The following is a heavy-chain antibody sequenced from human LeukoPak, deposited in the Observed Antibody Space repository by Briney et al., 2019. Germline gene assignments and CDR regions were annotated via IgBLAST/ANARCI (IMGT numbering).Heavy chain of an antibody. CDR2: ISSSGSSM. J-gene: IGHJ4*02. CDR3: ARWGGDLH. Sequence: GGSLRLSCAASGFTFSSYYMNWVRQAPGKGLEWVSSISSSGSSMYYADSLKGRFTISRDNAKNSLYLQMNSLRAEDTAVYYCARWGGDLHWDQGTLVTVSS. D-gene: IGHD3-16*01. V-gene: IGHV3-21*01. CDR1: GFTFSSYY.